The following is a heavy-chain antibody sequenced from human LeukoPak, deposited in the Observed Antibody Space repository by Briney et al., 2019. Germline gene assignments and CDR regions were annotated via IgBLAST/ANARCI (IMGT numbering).Heavy chain of an antibody. CDR2: VKQDGSEK. J-gene: IGHJ6*04. D-gene: IGHD2-2*01. CDR3: AREGEGYCSSTSCPGGMDV. CDR1: GFTFSSYW. V-gene: IGHV3-7*03. Sequence: GGSLRLSCAASGFTFSSYWMSWVRQAPGKGLEWVANVKQDGSEKYYVDSVKGRFTISRDNAKTSLYLQMKSLRAEDTAVYYCAREGEGYCSSTSCPGGMDVWGKGTTVTVSS.